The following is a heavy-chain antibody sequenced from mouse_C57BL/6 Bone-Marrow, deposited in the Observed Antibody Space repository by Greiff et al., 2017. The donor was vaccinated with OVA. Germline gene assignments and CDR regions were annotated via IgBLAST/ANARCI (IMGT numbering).Heavy chain of an antibody. J-gene: IGHJ2*01. CDR3: ARRQTYYGSSYYFDY. Sequence: EVQLQQSGPVLVKPGASVKMSCKASGYTFTDYYMNWVKQSHGKSLEWIGVINPYNGGTSYNQKFKGKATLTVDKSSSTAYMELNSLTSEDSAVYYCARRQTYYGSSYYFDYWGQGTTLTVSS. V-gene: IGHV1-19*01. CDR2: INPYNGGT. D-gene: IGHD1-1*01. CDR1: GYTFTDYY.